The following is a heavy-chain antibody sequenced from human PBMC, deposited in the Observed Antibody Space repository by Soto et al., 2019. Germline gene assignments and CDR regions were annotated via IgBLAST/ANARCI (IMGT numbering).Heavy chain of an antibody. CDR2: ISGSGGST. Sequence: GGSLRLSCAASGFTFSSYAMSWVRQAPGKGLEWVSAISGSGGSTYHADSVKGRFTISRDNSKHTLYLQMNSLRAEDTAVYYCAKDRGSSSGWPVFDYWGQGTLVTVSS. V-gene: IGHV3-23*01. J-gene: IGHJ4*02. CDR3: AKDRGSSSGWPVFDY. D-gene: IGHD6-19*01. CDR1: GFTFSSYA.